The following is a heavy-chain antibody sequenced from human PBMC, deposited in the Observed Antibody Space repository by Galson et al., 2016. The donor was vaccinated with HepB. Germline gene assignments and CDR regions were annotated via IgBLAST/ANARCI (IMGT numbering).Heavy chain of an antibody. CDR1: GFLVNSNY. D-gene: IGHD2-8*01. CDR2: MYSGGSK. J-gene: IGHJ4*02. Sequence: SLRLSCAVSGFLVNSNYMTWVRLAPGRGLEWVAIMYSGGSKQYAGSAKGRFTISRDTSSQTLVLEAGDLRAEDTGIYYCARGYTSGVPFWWGQGTLVTVSS. CDR3: ARGYTSGVPFW. V-gene: IGHV3-53*01.